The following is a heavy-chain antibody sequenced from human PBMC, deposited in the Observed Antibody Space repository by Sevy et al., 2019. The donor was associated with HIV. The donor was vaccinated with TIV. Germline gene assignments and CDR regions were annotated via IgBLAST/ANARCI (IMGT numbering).Heavy chain of an antibody. Sequence: GGSLRLSCAASGFTFSGSTMHWVRQASGKGLEWVGRIRSKANTYATAYAASVKGRFSISRDDSKNRAYLQMNSLKTEDMGEYYCSRQVVAVAGDYFDYWGQGTLVTVSS. V-gene: IGHV3-73*01. D-gene: IGHD6-19*01. J-gene: IGHJ4*02. CDR2: IRSKANTYAT. CDR1: GFTFSGST. CDR3: SRQVVAVAGDYFDY.